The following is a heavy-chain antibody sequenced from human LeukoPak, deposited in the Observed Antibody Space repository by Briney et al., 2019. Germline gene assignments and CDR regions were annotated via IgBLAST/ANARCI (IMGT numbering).Heavy chain of an antibody. CDR2: ISDSGI. CDR1: GFTFTTYG. D-gene: IGHD3-22*01. Sequence: GGSLRLSCATSGFTFTTYGMNWVRQAPGKGLEWISYISDSGILYADSVKGRFTISRDNARNSLYLQMNSLRAEDTAVYYCARERARSSSGYPPGGYWGQGTLVTVSS. J-gene: IGHJ4*02. CDR3: ARERARSSSGYPPGGY. V-gene: IGHV3-48*01.